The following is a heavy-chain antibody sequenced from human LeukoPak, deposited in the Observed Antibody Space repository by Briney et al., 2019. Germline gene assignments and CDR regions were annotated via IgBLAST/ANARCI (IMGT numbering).Heavy chain of an antibody. CDR3: ARDSRTSRTGDAFDI. V-gene: IGHV3-21*01. J-gene: IGHJ3*02. CDR2: ISSSSSYI. D-gene: IGHD2-2*01. CDR1: GFTFSSYS. Sequence: GGSLRLSCAASGFTFSSYSMNWVRQAPGKGLEWVSSISSSSSYIYYADSVKGRFTISRDNAKSSLYLQMNSLRAEDTAVYYCARDSRTSRTGDAFDIWGQGTMVTVSS.